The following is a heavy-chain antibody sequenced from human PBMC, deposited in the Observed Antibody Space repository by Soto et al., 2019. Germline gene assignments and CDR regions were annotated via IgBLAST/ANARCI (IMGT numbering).Heavy chain of an antibody. Sequence: GASVKVSCKASGGTFSSYAISWVRQAPGQGLEWMGGIIPIFGTANYAQKFQGRVTTTADESTSTAYMELSSLRSEDTAVYYCARDRRGSSWWGNWFDPWGQGTLVTVSS. CDR3: ARDRRGSSWWGNWFDP. D-gene: IGHD6-13*01. V-gene: IGHV1-69*01. CDR2: IIPIFGTA. CDR1: GGTFSSYA. J-gene: IGHJ5*02.